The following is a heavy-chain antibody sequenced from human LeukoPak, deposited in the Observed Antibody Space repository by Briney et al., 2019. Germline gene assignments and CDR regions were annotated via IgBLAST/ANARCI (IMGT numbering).Heavy chain of an antibody. J-gene: IGHJ3*02. V-gene: IGHV4-38-2*02. D-gene: IGHD6-19*01. CDR2: IYHSGNT. Sequence: SETLSLTCTVSGYSISSGYYWGWIRQPPGKGLEWIGSIYHSGNTYYNPSLKSRVTISVDTSKNQFSLRLSSVTAADTAVYYCARRGPDSSGWYRGAFDIWGQGTMVTVSS. CDR1: GYSISSGYY. CDR3: ARRGPDSSGWYRGAFDI.